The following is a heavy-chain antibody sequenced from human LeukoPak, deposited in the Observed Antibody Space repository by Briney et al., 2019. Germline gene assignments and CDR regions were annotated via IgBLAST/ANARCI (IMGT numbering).Heavy chain of an antibody. CDR1: GGSISSYY. CDR2: IYTSGST. CDR3: ARVTKNPRGWLRYAFDI. V-gene: IGHV4-4*07. Sequence: PSETLSLTCTVSGGSISSYYGSWIRQPAGKGLEWIGRIYTSGSTNYNPSLKSRVTMSVDTSKNQFSLKLSSVTAADTAVYYCARVTKNPRGWLRYAFDIWGQGTMVTVSS. J-gene: IGHJ3*02. D-gene: IGHD3-10*01.